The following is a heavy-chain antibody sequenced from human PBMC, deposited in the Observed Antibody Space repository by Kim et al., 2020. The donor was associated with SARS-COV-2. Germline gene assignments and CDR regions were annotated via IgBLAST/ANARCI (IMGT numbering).Heavy chain of an antibody. CDR1: GGSISSGGYY. Sequence: SETLSLTCTVSGGSISSGGYYWSWIRQHPGKGLEWIGYIYYSGSTYYNPSLKSRVTISVDTSKNQFSLKLSSVTAADTAVYYCARAKPTVTILETNWFDPWGQGTLVTVSS. CDR2: IYYSGST. J-gene: IGHJ5*02. V-gene: IGHV4-31*03. CDR3: ARAKPTVTILETNWFDP. D-gene: IGHD4-17*01.